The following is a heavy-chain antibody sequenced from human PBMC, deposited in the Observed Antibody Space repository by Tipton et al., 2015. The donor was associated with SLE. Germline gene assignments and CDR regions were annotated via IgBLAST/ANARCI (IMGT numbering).Heavy chain of an antibody. J-gene: IGHJ4*02. CDR3: ARDGYSSHFDY. V-gene: IGHV1-69*05. CDR1: GGTFSSYA. Sequence: QSGPEVKKPGSSVKVSCKASGGTFSSYAISWVRQAPGQGLEWMGGIIPIFGTANYAQKLQGRVTMTTDTSTSTAYMELRSLRSDDTAVYYCARDGYSSHFDYWGQGTLVTVSS. CDR2: IIPIFGTA. D-gene: IGHD6-13*01.